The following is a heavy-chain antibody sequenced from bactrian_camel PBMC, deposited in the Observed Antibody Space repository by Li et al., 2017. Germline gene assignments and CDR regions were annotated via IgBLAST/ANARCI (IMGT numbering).Heavy chain of an antibody. CDR3: AADTRRTIGCTSVYGANRPGY. CDR2: LDNVGST. V-gene: IGHV3S53*01. Sequence: HVQLVESGGGTAQTGGSLRLSCVASGDTKNYCMAWFRQAPGKEREGVAVLDNVGSTNYADSVKGRFTISKDNANNTLYLQMNRLQPEDTAMYYCAADTRRTIGCTSVYGANRPGYWGQGTQVTVS. CDR1: GDTKNYC. J-gene: IGHJ4*01. D-gene: IGHD5*01.